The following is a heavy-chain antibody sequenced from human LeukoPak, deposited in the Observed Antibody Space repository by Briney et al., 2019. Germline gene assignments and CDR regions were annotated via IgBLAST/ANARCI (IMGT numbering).Heavy chain of an antibody. V-gene: IGHV3-23*01. CDR3: AKSLAVAGYFDY. J-gene: IGHJ4*02. CDR2: ISGSGGST. CDR1: GFTFSSYA. D-gene: IGHD6-19*01. Sequence: GGSLRLSCAASGFTFSSYAMSWVRQAPGKGLEWVSAISGSGGSTYYADSVKGRFTTSRDNSKNTLYLQMNSLRAEDTAVYYCAKSLAVAGYFDYWGQGTLVTVSS.